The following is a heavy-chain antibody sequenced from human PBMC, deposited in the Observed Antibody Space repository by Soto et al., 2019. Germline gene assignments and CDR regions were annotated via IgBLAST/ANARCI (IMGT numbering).Heavy chain of an antibody. CDR2: ISAYNGNT. CDR1: GYTFTSYG. D-gene: IGHD6-19*01. CDR3: ARWGQVWVAGHWFDP. V-gene: IGHV1-18*01. Sequence: QVQLVQSGAEVKKPGASVKVSCKASGYTFTSYGISWVRQAPGQGLEWMGWISAYNGNTNYAQKLQGRVTMTTDTSRSTAYMERRRLRSDVTAVYYCARWGQVWVAGHWFDPWGQGTLVTVSS. J-gene: IGHJ5*02.